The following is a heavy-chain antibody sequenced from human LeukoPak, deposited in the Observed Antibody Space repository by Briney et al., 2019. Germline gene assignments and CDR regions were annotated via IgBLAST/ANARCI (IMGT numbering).Heavy chain of an antibody. CDR1: GFTFSSYE. CDR2: ISSSGSTI. V-gene: IGHV3-48*03. D-gene: IGHD1-26*01. J-gene: IGHJ6*02. Sequence: PGGSLRLSCAASGFTFSSYEMNWVRQAPGKGLEWVSYISSSGSTIYYADSVKGRFTISRDNAKNSLYLQMNSLRAEDTAVYYCARDWDDIVGATTRYYYGMDVWGQGTTVTVSS. CDR3: ARDWDDIVGATTRYYYGMDV.